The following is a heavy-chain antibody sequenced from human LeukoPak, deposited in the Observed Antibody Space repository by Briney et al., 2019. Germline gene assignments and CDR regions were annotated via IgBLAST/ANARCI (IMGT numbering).Heavy chain of an antibody. J-gene: IGHJ6*03. V-gene: IGHV4-59*01. Sequence: SETLPLTCTVSGGSISSYYWSGIRQPPGKGLEWIGYIYYSGSTNYNPSLKSRVTISVDTSKNQFSLKLSSVTAADTAVYYCARAPSGATLPPYYYYYMDVWGKGTTVTVSS. CDR2: IYYSGST. D-gene: IGHD1-26*01. CDR1: GGSISSYY. CDR3: ARAPSGATLPPYYYYYMDV.